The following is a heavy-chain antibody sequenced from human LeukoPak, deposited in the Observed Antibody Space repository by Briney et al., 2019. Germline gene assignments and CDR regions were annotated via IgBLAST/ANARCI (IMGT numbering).Heavy chain of an antibody. J-gene: IGHJ4*02. CDR3: AGRPDTAMVAIFDY. CDR1: GYTFTSYD. Sequence: ASVKVSCKASGYTFTSYDINWVRQAPGQGLEWMGWINPNSGNTGYAQKFQGRVTITRNTSISTAYMELTSLRSEDTAIYYCAGRPDTAMVAIFDYWGQGTLVTVSS. CDR2: INPNSGNT. D-gene: IGHD5-18*01. V-gene: IGHV1-8*03.